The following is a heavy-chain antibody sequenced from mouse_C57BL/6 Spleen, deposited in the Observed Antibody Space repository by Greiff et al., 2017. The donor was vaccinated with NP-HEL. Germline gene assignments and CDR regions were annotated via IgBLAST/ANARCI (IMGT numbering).Heavy chain of an antibody. Sequence: VQLQQPGTELVKPGASVKLSCKASGYTFTSYWMHWVKQRPGQGLEWIGNINPSNGGTNYNEKFKSKATLTVDKSSSTAYMQLSSLTSEDSAVYYCARGGSTTVVLYYYAMDYWGQGTSVTVSS. CDR1: GYTFTSYW. J-gene: IGHJ4*01. CDR2: INPSNGGT. D-gene: IGHD1-1*01. CDR3: ARGGSTTVVLYYYAMDY. V-gene: IGHV1-53*01.